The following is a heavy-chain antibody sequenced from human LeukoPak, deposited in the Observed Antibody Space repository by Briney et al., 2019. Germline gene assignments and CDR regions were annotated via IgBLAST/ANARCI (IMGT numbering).Heavy chain of an antibody. CDR1: GGSISSSSYY. J-gene: IGHJ4*02. Sequence: PSETLSLTCTVSGGSISSSSYYWGWIRQPPGKGLEWIGSIYYSGTTYYNPSLESRVTISVDTSKNQFSLKLSSVAAADTAVYYCARLRGGPSKFFDYWGQGTLVSVSS. D-gene: IGHD2-2*01. V-gene: IGHV4-39*01. CDR3: ARLRGGPSKFFDY. CDR2: IYYSGTT.